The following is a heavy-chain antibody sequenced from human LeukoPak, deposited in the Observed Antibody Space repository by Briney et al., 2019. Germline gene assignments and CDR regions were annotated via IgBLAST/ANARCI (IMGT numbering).Heavy chain of an antibody. Sequence: GGSLTLSCAASGFTFDTYSMTWVRQAPGKGLEWISHISAASHGIKYVASVKGRFTISRDNAKNSVFLQMTSLRPEDTALYYCAREILYDSIGYYQDYWGQGTLVTVSS. CDR2: ISAASHGI. J-gene: IGHJ4*02. CDR3: AREILYDSIGYYQDY. V-gene: IGHV3-48*01. D-gene: IGHD3-22*01. CDR1: GFTFDTYS.